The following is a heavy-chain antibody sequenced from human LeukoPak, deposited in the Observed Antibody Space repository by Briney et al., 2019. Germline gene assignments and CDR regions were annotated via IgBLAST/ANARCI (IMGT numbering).Heavy chain of an antibody. J-gene: IGHJ4*02. CDR2: ISGSGGST. Sequence: PGGSLRLSCVASGFTFSNYWMYWVRQPPGKGLEWVSAISGSGGSTYYADSVKGRFTISRDNSKNTLYLQMNSLRAEDTAVYYRAKADEYAIFTMIHYWGQGTLVTVSS. CDR1: GFTFSNYW. D-gene: IGHD3-22*01. V-gene: IGHV3-23*01. CDR3: AKADEYAIFTMIHY.